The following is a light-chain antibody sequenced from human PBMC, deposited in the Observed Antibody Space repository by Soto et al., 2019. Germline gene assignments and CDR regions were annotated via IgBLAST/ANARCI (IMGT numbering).Light chain of an antibody. CDR3: QQYNNWPRT. V-gene: IGKV3-15*01. CDR1: QSLTSN. Sequence: EIVMTQSPATLSVSPGERATLSCRASQSLTSNLAWYPQKPGQPPRLLIYVASSRATGIPARLSGSGSGTEFNLTISSLQSEDFAVYYCQQYNNWPRTFGQGTKVEI. CDR2: VAS. J-gene: IGKJ1*01.